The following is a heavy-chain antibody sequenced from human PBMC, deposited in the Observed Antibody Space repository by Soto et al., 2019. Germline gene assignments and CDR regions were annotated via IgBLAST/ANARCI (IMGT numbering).Heavy chain of an antibody. CDR2: INAGNGNT. CDR3: AREWFGELGIFAY. Sequence: ASVKVSCKASGYTFTTYIIHWLRQAPGQRLERMGWINAGNGNTKYSQKLQDRFTFTRDTSANTAYMELSSLKSEDTAVYYCAREWFGELGIFAYWGQGTLVTGSS. D-gene: IGHD3-10*01. CDR1: GYTFTTYI. V-gene: IGHV1-3*01. J-gene: IGHJ4*02.